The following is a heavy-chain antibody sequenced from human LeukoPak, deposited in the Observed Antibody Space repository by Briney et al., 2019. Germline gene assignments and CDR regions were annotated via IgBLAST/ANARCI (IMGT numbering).Heavy chain of an antibody. CDR2: MSSSDSTI. V-gene: IGHV3-11*01. CDR3: ARDTGLAGPCDY. CDR1: GFTFRDYY. Sequence: GGSLRLSCATPGFTFRDYYMSWIRRAPGKGLEWVSYMSSSDSTICYADSVKGRFTISRDNAKISLHLQMNSLRAEDTAVYYCARDTGLAGPCDYWGQGTLVTVSS. J-gene: IGHJ4*02.